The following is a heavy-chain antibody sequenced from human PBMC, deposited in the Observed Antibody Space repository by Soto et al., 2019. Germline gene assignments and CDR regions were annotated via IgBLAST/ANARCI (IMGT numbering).Heavy chain of an antibody. J-gene: IGHJ6*02. CDR3: AMVDVYVTPSPQDV. Sequence: QVQLVQSRAEVKNPGASVKVSCKASGYSFTRYGIAWARQAPGQGLEWMGWINTYNGNTNYAQNLRGRVTLTADTSTSTAYVELTSLRSNDTAIYYCAMVDVYVTPSPQDVWGQGTTVIVAS. CDR1: GYSFTRYG. V-gene: IGHV1-18*01. CDR2: INTYNGNT. D-gene: IGHD2-8*01.